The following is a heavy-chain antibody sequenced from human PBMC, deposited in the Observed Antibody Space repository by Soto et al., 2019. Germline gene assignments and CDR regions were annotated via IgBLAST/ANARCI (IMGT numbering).Heavy chain of an antibody. CDR3: AHRLDAACFTCFHL. CDR1: GFSLRNSGMG. J-gene: IGHJ4*02. D-gene: IGHD3-16*01. Sequence: QITLRESGPTLVKSTQTLTLTCTFSGFSLRNSGMGVAWIRQPPGKDLEWLSLIFWNDDRRYSPSLNSRLTITKDTSKNQVVLRMTNLDPVDTATYFCAHRLDAACFTCFHLWGQGTLVTVSS. V-gene: IGHV2-5*01. CDR2: IFWNDDR.